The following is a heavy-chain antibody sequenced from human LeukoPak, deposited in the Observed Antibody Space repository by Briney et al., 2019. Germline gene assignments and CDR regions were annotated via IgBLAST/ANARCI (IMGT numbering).Heavy chain of an antibody. D-gene: IGHD6-13*01. J-gene: IGHJ6*02. V-gene: IGHV5-51*01. Sequence: GESLKISCKGSGYSFSDYWIGWVRQMPGKGLEWMGIAYPGDSDTRYSPSFKGQVTISADKSFGTTYLQWSSLEASDTAMYYCARHNGMARYSSSWYENGMDVWGQGTTATVS. CDR3: ARHNGMARYSSSWYENGMDV. CDR1: GYSFSDYW. CDR2: AYPGDSDT.